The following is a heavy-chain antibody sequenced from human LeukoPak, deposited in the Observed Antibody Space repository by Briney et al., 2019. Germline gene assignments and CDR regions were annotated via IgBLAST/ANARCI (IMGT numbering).Heavy chain of an antibody. J-gene: IGHJ4*02. V-gene: IGHV2-70*04. CDR3: ARMATRGVNPYFDY. Sequence: SGPALVKPTQTLTLTCTFSGFSLSTSGMRVSWIRQPPGKALEWLARIDWDDDKFYSTSLKTRLTISKDTSKNQLVLTMTNMDPVDTATYYCARMATRGVNPYFDYWGQGTLVTVSS. CDR1: GFSLSTSGMR. CDR2: IDWDDDK. D-gene: IGHD3-10*01.